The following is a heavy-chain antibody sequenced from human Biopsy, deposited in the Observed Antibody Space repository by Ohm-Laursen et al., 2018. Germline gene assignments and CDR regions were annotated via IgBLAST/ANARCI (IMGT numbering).Heavy chain of an antibody. J-gene: IGHJ3*01. Sequence: SDTLSLTCTVSDDSIRNFYWTWIRQPPGQGLEWIGHASYSGYTNYNPSLKSRVTISVATSKNLFSLNLRSVTAADTAVYSCARLGNFWNAEDGLDLWGLGTMVTVSS. CDR2: ASYSGYT. CDR3: ARLGNFWNAEDGLDL. CDR1: DDSIRNFY. D-gene: IGHD3-3*01. V-gene: IGHV4-59*08.